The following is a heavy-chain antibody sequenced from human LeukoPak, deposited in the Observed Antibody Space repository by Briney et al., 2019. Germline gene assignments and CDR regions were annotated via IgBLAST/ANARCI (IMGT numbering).Heavy chain of an antibody. D-gene: IGHD1-1*01. CDR2: ISTYNGNT. CDR3: ARGNWNDPKVHSDY. J-gene: IGHJ4*02. Sequence: ASVKVSCTASGYTFSSYSITWVRQAPGQGLEWMGWISTYNGNTYYAQKFQGRVTLTTDTSTTTGYLELRSLRSDDTAVYLCARGNWNDPKVHSDYWGQGTLVTVST. V-gene: IGHV1-18*04. CDR1: GYTFSSYS.